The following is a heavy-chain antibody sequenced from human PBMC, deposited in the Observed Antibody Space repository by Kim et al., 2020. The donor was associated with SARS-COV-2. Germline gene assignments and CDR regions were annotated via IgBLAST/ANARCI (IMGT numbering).Heavy chain of an antibody. CDR1: GFTFGDYA. D-gene: IGHD2-2*01. Sequence: GGSLRLSCAASGFTFGDYAMHWVRQAPGKGLECFSRISWWCDNLYYAGSVEARFTISRVNAKNSLFLQMSGLRHEDTAVYYCARDLSGLDCTSTTCFIYGMDVWGQGTTVTVSS. V-gene: IGHV3-9*01. J-gene: IGHJ6*02. CDR2: ISWWCDNL. CDR3: ARDLSGLDCTSTTCFIYGMDV.